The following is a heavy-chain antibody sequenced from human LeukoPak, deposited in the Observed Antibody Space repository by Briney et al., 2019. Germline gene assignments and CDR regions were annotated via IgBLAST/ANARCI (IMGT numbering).Heavy chain of an antibody. CDR2: INAGNGNT. CDR3: ARGPSSGYYYGY. V-gene: IGHV1-3*01. CDR1: GYIFTSYA. Sequence: ASVKVSCKASGYIFTSYAMHWVRQAPGQRLEWMGWINAGNGNTKYSQKFQGRVTITRDTSASTAYMELSSLRSEDTAVYYCARGPSSGYYYGYWGQGTLVTVSS. J-gene: IGHJ4*02. D-gene: IGHD3-22*01.